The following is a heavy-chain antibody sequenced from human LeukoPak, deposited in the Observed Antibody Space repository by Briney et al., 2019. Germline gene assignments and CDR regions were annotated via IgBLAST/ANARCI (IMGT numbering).Heavy chain of an antibody. J-gene: IGHJ3*02. CDR1: SGXISSYY. V-gene: IGHV4-59*01. CDR2: IYYTGST. CDR3: AREVVTDAFDI. Sequence: SGTLSLTCTVSSGXISSYYCTWIRQPPGKGLEWIGYIYYTGSTNYSPSLKSRVTISVDTSKNQFSLNLSSVTAADTAVYYCAREVVTDAFDIWGQGTMVTVSS. D-gene: IGHD2-15*01.